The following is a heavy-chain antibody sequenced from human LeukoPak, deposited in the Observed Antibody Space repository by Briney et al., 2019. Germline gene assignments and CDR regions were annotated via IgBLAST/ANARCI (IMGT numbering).Heavy chain of an antibody. D-gene: IGHD3-22*01. CDR2: INPNSGGT. V-gene: IGHV1-2*02. J-gene: IGHJ4*02. CDR3: ARDVVVTLSYYFDY. CDR1: GYTFTGYY. Sequence: GASEKVSCKASGYTFTGYYMHWVRQAPGQGLEWMGWINPNSGGTNYAQKFQGRVTMTRDTSISTAYMELSRLRSDDTAVYYCARDVVVTLSYYFDYWGQGTLVTVSS.